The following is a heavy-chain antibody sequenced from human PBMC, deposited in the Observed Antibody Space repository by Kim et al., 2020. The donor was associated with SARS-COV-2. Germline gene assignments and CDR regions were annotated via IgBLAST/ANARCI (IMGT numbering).Heavy chain of an antibody. D-gene: IGHD3-10*01. CDR2: ISYDGSNK. V-gene: IGHV3-30*04. CDR1: GFTFSSYA. CDR3: ARVGSGRYWGHFDY. J-gene: IGHJ4*02. Sequence: GGSLRLSCAASGFTFSSYAMHWVRQAPGKGLEWVAVISYDGSNKYYADSVKGRFTISRDNSKNTLYLQMNSLRAEDTAVYYCARVGSGRYWGHFDYWGQGTLVTVSS.